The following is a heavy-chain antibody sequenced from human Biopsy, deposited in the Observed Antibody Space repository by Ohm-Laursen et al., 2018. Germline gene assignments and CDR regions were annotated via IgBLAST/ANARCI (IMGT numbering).Heavy chain of an antibody. D-gene: IGHD2-21*02. CDR2: IYYSGTT. Sequence: SETLSLTCAVYGESFNGYYWSWIRQPPGKGLEWIGYIYYSGTTDYSPSLKSRVTISIDKSKNQFFLKLSSVTAEDTAVYYCARDDAVTVIRGLYYWGQGALVTVSS. CDR3: ARDDAVTVIRGLYY. CDR1: GESFNGYY. V-gene: IGHV4-59*01. J-gene: IGHJ4*02.